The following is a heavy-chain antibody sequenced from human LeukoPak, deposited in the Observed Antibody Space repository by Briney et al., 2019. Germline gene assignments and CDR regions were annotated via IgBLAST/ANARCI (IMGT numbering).Heavy chain of an antibody. D-gene: IGHD6-19*01. Sequence: GGSLRLSCAASGFTVSSNYMSWVRQAPGKGLEWVSSISSSGGSTYYAESMKGRSTISRDNSKNTLFLQMNRLRDEDTAVYYCAKSFPVAGRGDWFDPWGQGSLVIVSS. CDR1: GFTVSSNY. CDR3: AKSFPVAGRGDWFDP. V-gene: IGHV3-23*01. J-gene: IGHJ5*02. CDR2: ISSSGGST.